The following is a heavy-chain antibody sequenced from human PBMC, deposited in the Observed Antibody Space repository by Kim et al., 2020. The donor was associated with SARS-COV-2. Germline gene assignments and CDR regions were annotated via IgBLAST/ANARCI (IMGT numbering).Heavy chain of an antibody. J-gene: IGHJ4*02. CDR2: ISTDGAGR. D-gene: IGHD3-10*01. V-gene: IGHV3-23*01. CDR3: AKGNYCDS. Sequence: GGSLRLSCAASEFTFSNYAMTWVRLAPGRGLEWLSIISTDGAGRSYADSVKGRFTISRDNTKNTVYLQINSLRADDTAIYYCAKGNYCDSWGQGTLVTVS. CDR1: EFTFSNYA.